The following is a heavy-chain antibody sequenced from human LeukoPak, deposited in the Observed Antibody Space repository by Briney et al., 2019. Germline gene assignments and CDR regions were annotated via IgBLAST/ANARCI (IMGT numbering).Heavy chain of an antibody. CDR2: ISAYNGNT. D-gene: IGHD6-13*01. Sequence: ASVKVSCKASGYTFTSYGISWVRQAPGQGLEWMGWISAYNGNTNYAQKLQGRVTMTTDTSTSTAYMELRSLRSDDTAVYYCARDLEGSSWYPDYYYYGMDVWGQGTTVTVSS. V-gene: IGHV1-18*01. CDR3: ARDLEGSSWYPDYYYYGMDV. J-gene: IGHJ6*02. CDR1: GYTFTSYG.